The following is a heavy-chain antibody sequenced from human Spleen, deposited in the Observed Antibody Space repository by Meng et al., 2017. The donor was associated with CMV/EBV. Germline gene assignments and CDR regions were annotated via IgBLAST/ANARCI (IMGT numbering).Heavy chain of an antibody. CDR2: ISYDGSNK. J-gene: IGHJ4*02. V-gene: IGHV3-30-3*01. CDR3: ARGDGPNWGIDY. CDR1: GFIFKIYP. D-gene: IGHD7-27*01. Sequence: GESLKISCAASGFIFKIYPMHWVRQAPGKGLEWVAVISYDGSNKYYADSVKGRFTISRDNSKNTLYLQMNSLRAEDTAVYYCARGDGPNWGIDYWGQGTLVTVSS.